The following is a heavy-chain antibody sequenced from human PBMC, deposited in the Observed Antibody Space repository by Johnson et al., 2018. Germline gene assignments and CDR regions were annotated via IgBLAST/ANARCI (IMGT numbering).Heavy chain of an antibody. D-gene: IGHD3-10*01. V-gene: IGHV3-7*01. CDR2: IKQDGSEK. J-gene: IGHJ6*02. Sequence: VQLVESGGGLVQPGGSLRLSCAASGFKFSSYWMSWVRQAPGKGLEWVANIKQDGSEKYYVDSVKGRFTISRDNAKNSLSLQMNSLRAEDTALYSCARDGGIPRGEGYYYYGMDVWGQGTTVTVSS. CDR1: GFKFSSYW. CDR3: ARDGGIPRGEGYYYYGMDV.